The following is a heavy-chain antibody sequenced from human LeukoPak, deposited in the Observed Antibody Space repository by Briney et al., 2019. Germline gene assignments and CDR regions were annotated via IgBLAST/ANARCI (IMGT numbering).Heavy chain of an antibody. Sequence: PGGSPRLSCAASGFTFSSYAMTWVRRAPGPGLEWVSAIRGSVNTSFYADSVKGRFTISRDNSKTTLYLQLNSLSAGHTAVYYCAKGIGSSWLRSLCFDSGGQGTRVTVSS. V-gene: IGHV3-23*01. CDR3: AKGIGSSWLRSLCFDS. D-gene: IGHD6-13*01. J-gene: IGHJ4*02. CDR1: GFTFSSYA. CDR2: IRGSVNTS.